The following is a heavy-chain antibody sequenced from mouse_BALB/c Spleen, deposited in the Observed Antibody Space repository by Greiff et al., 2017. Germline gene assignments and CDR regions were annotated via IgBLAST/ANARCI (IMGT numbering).Heavy chain of an antibody. CDR1: GYSITSGYY. CDR2: ISYDGSN. D-gene: IGHD2-1*01. CDR3: ASLDGNYWYFDV. J-gene: IGHJ1*01. V-gene: IGHV3-6*02. Sequence: EVKLQESGPGLVKPSQSLSLTCSVTGYSITSGYYWNWIRQFPGNKLEWMGYISYDGSNNYNPSLKNRISITRDTSKNQFFLKLNSVTTEDTATYYCASLDGNYWYFDVWGAGTTVTVSS.